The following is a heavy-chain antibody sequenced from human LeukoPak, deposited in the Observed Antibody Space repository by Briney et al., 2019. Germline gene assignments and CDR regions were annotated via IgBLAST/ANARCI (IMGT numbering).Heavy chain of an antibody. D-gene: IGHD6-13*01. CDR3: ARRGIAAAGYDY. J-gene: IGHJ4*02. CDR1: GGSISSYY. CDR2: IYYSGTT. Sequence: SETLSLACTVSGGSISSYYWSWIRQPPGKGLEWIGYIYYSGTTNYNPSLKSRVTILVDTSKNQFSLNLSSVTAADTAVYYCARRGIAAAGYDYWGQGTLVTVSS. V-gene: IGHV4-59*08.